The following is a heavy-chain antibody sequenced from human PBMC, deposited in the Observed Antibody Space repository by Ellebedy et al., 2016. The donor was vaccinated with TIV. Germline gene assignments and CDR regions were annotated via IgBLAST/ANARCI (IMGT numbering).Heavy chain of an antibody. CDR1: GFTFRSHW. V-gene: IGHV3-74*01. D-gene: IGHD5-18*01. CDR2: INSDGSST. J-gene: IGHJ4*02. CDR3: ARDREQLWPSDYFDY. Sequence: GESLKISCAASGFTFRSHWMHWVRQAPGKGLVWVSRINSDGSSTSYADSVKGRFTISRDNAKNTLYLQMNSLRAEDTAVYYCARDREQLWPSDYFDYWGQGTLVTVSS.